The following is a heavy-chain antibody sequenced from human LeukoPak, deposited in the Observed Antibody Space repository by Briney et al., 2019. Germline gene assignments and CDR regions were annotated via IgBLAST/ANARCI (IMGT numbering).Heavy chain of an antibody. D-gene: IGHD4-17*01. CDR1: GFTFSSYT. CDR3: AKERQTGDYFTSDY. J-gene: IGHJ4*02. Sequence: GGSLRLSCVASGFTFSSYTMSWVRQAPGEGLERLSAINGRGITYYAGSVKGRFTISRDNSENTLYLQMNSLTVDDTAVYFCAKERQTGDYFTSDYWGQGTLVTVSS. CDR2: INGRGIT. V-gene: IGHV3-23*01.